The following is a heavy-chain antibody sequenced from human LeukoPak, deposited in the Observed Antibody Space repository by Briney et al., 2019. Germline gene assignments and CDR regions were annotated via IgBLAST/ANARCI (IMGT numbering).Heavy chain of an antibody. CDR2: ISGSGGST. Sequence: PGGSLRLSCAASGFIFSSYAMSWVRQAPGKGLEWVSAISGSGGSTYYADSVKGRFTISRDNSKNTLYLQMNSLRAEDTAVYYCARQYCSGGSCYSPPFDYWGQGTLVTVSS. CDR1: GFIFSSYA. V-gene: IGHV3-23*01. D-gene: IGHD2-15*01. J-gene: IGHJ4*02. CDR3: ARQYCSGGSCYSPPFDY.